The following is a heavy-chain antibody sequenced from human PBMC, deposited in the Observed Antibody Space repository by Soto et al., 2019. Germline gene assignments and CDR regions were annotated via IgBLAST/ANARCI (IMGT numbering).Heavy chain of an antibody. V-gene: IGHV4-34*01. CDR3: ARGLSSSSRPYYYGMDV. CDR2: INHSGST. D-gene: IGHD6-6*01. Sequence: PSETLSLTCAVYGGSFRGYYWSWIRQPPGKGLEWIGEINHSGSTNYNPSLKSRVTISVDTSKNQFSLKLSSVTAADTAVYYCARGLSSSSRPYYYGMDVWGQGTTVTVSS. CDR1: GGSFRGYY. J-gene: IGHJ6*02.